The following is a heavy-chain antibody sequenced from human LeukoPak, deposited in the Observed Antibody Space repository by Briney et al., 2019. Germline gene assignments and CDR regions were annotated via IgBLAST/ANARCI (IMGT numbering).Heavy chain of an antibody. CDR3: ARGDSSDNWFDP. CDR2: MNPNSGNT. J-gene: IGHJ5*02. CDR1: GYTFTSYD. D-gene: IGHD3-22*01. V-gene: IGHV1-8*01. Sequence: ASVKVSCKASGYTFTSYDINWVRQATGQGLEWMGWMNPNSGNTGYAQKFRGRVTMTRNTSISTAYMELSSLRSEDTAVYYCARGDSSDNWFDPWGQGTLVTVSS.